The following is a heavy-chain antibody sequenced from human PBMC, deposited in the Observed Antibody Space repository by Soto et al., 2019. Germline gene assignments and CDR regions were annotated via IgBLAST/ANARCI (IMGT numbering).Heavy chain of an antibody. D-gene: IGHD4-17*01. V-gene: IGHV3-23*01. J-gene: IGHJ3*02. CDR1: GFTFSSYA. CDR2: ISGSGGST. CDR3: AHPRGYGVFDAYDI. Sequence: PGGSLRLSCAASGFTFSSYAMSWVRQAPGKGLEWVSAISGSGGSTYYADSVKGRSTISRDNSKNTLYLQMNSLRAEDTAVYYCAHPRGYGVFDAYDIWGQGTMVTVSS.